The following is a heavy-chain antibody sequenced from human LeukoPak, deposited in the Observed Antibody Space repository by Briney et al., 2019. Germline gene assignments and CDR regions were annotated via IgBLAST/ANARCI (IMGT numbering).Heavy chain of an antibody. J-gene: IGHJ4*02. D-gene: IGHD4-17*01. CDR1: GGTFSSYA. CDR2: IIPILGIA. V-gene: IGHV1-69*04. CDR3: AREVWTVTQNWNYFDY. Sequence: ASVKVSCKASGGTFSSYAISWVRQAPGQRLEWMGRIIPILGIASYAQKFQGRVTITADKSTSTAYMELSSLRSEDTAVYYCAREVWTVTQNWNYFDYWGQGTLVTVSS.